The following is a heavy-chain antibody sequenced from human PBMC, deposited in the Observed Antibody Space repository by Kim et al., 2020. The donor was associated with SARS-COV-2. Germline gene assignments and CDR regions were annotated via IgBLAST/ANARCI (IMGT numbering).Heavy chain of an antibody. J-gene: IGHJ4*02. V-gene: IGHV3-23*01. D-gene: IGHD3-10*01. CDR3: AKRRGSGSYYYDY. Sequence: YADSVKGRFTLSREHSKNTLYLQMNSLRAEDTAIYYCAKRRGSGSYYYDYWGQGTLVTVSS.